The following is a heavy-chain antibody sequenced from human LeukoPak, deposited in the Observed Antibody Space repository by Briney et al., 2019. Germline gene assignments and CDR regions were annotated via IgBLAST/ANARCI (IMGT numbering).Heavy chain of an antibody. D-gene: IGHD5-18*01. CDR3: ARGEYSSRLSFSWFDP. Sequence: SETLSLTCTVSGYSISSGYYWGWIRQPPGKGLEWIGSIYRSGSTYYNPSLKSRVTISVDTSKNQFSLKLSSVTAADTAVYYCARGEYSSRLSFSWFDPWGQGTLVTVSS. CDR2: IYRSGST. CDR1: GYSISSGYY. J-gene: IGHJ5*02. V-gene: IGHV4-38-2*02.